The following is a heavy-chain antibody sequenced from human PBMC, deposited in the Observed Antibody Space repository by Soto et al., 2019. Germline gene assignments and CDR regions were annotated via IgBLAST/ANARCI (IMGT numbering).Heavy chain of an antibody. Sequence: AGSLRLSCAASGFTFNTYWMNWVRQAPGKGLEWVANIKQDGNEKYYVDSVKGRFTISRDNAKKSLYLQMNSLRAEDTAVYYCARDNWNSYWGQGALVTVSS. V-gene: IGHV3-7*05. CDR1: GFTFNTYW. CDR2: IKQDGNEK. CDR3: ARDNWNSY. D-gene: IGHD1-7*01. J-gene: IGHJ4*02.